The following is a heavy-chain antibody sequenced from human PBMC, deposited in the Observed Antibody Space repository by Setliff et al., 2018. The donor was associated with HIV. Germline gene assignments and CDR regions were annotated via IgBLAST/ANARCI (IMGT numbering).Heavy chain of an antibody. J-gene: IGHJ1*01. CDR2: IYYSESI. Sequence: PSETLSLTCTVSGASMGRHYWRWIRQPPGKGLEWIGNIYYSESITYNPSLNSRVTISVDTSKNQVSLTLSSVSAADTAVYYCARKQWGSRGYYEFFQQWGQGTLVTVSS. V-gene: IGHV4-59*11. CDR1: GASMGRHY. CDR3: ARKQWGSRGYYEFFQQ. D-gene: IGHD3-22*01.